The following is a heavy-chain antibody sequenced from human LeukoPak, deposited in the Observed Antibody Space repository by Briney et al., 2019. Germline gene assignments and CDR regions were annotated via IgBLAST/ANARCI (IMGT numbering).Heavy chain of an antibody. Sequence: QPGRSLRLSCAASGFTFSSYAMHWVRQAPGKGLEWVAVISYDGSNKYYADSVKGRFTISRDNSKNTLYLQMNSLRAEDTAVYYCARTEGGYSGPRFDYWGQGTLVTVSS. J-gene: IGHJ4*02. CDR2: ISYDGSNK. CDR3: ARTEGGYSGPRFDY. V-gene: IGHV3-30*04. D-gene: IGHD5-12*01. CDR1: GFTFSSYA.